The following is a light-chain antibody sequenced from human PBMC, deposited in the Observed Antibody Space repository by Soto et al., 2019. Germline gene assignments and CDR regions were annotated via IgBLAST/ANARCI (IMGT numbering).Light chain of an antibody. Sequence: DLVMTQSPDSLPVPLRERATITCKSTHNGVYSSNNKNYLAWYLQRPGQSPQLLIYLASNRASGVPDRFSGSGSGTIFTLKISRVEDEDVGVDYCMQALQNPSTFGQGTKVDIK. J-gene: IGKJ1*01. CDR3: MQALQNPST. V-gene: IGKV4-1*01. CDR1: HNGVYSSNNKNY. CDR2: LAS.